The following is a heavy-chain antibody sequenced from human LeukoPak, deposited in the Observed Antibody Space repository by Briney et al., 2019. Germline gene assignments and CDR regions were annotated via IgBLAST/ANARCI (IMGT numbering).Heavy chain of an antibody. CDR3: ARYSNYVHYYYYGMDV. CDR2: IYYSGST. D-gene: IGHD4-11*01. CDR1: GVSISSYY. V-gene: IGHV4-59*01. Sequence: SETLSLTCTVSGVSISSYYWSWIRQPPGKGLEWIGYIYYSGSTNYNPSLKSRVTISVDTSKNQFSLKLSSVTAADTAVYYCARYSNYVHYYYYGMDVWGQGTTVTVSS. J-gene: IGHJ6*02.